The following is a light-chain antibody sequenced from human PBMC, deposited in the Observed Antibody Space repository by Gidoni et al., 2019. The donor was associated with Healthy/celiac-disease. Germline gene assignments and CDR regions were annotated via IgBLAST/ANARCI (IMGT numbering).Light chain of an antibody. CDR1: SSNIGSNT. CDR2: SNN. J-gene: IGLJ3*02. CDR3: AAWDDSLNGWV. Sequence: SVLTQPPSASGTPGPRVTISCSGSSSNIGSNTVNWYQQLPGTAPKLLIYSNNQRPSGVPDRFSGSKSGTSAALAISGLQSEEEADYYCAAWDDSLNGWVFGGGTKLTVL. V-gene: IGLV1-44*01.